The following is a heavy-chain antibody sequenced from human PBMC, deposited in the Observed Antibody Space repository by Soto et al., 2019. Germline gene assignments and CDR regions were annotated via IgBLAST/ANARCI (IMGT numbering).Heavy chain of an antibody. CDR1: GFTFSSYG. Sequence: QVQLVESGGGVVQPGRSLRLSCAASGFTFSSYGMHWVRQAPGKGLEWVAVISYDGSNKYYADSVKGRFTISRDNSKNTLYLQMNSLRAEDTAVYYCAKGLAYCAGDCYSHFDLWGRGTLVTVSS. J-gene: IGHJ2*01. V-gene: IGHV3-30*18. CDR3: AKGLAYCAGDCYSHFDL. D-gene: IGHD2-21*02. CDR2: ISYDGSNK.